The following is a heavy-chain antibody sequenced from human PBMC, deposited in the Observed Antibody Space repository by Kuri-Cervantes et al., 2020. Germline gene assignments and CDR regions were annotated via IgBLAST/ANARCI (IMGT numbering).Heavy chain of an antibody. CDR2: ISAYNGHT. V-gene: IGHV1-18*04. D-gene: IGHD2-21*02. J-gene: IGHJ4*02. CDR3: ATVYCGGDCYLPGDFDY. CDR1: GYTFTSYY. Sequence: ASVKVSCKASGYTFTSYYMHWVRQAPGQGLEWIGWISAYNGHTKYAQNLQGRVTMTTDPSTSKSNLEVRSLRSDDTATYYCATVYCGGDCYLPGDFDYWGQGTLVTVSS.